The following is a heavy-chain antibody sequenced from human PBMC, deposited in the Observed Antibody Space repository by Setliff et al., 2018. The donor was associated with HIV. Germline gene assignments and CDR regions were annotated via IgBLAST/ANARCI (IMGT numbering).Heavy chain of an antibody. D-gene: IGHD2-2*01. CDR3: AKMDVVVIPAAIRY. V-gene: IGHV3-7*03. Sequence: LRLSCAAFGFSFSKYSMSWVRQAPGKGLEWVANIKEDGIHKHYADSVKGRFTIFRDNSKNTLYLQMNSLRAEDTAVYYCAKMDVVVIPAAIRYWGQGTLVTVSS. CDR1: GFSFSKYS. J-gene: IGHJ4*02. CDR2: IKEDGIHK.